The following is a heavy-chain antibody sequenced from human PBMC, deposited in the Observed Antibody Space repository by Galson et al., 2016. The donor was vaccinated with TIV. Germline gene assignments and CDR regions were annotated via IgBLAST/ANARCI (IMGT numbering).Heavy chain of an antibody. CDR1: GYSLSSFW. D-gene: IGHD5-18*01. CDR3: ARAPGYSGYSYGYFDS. CDR2: IHPRDSDI. J-gene: IGHJ4*02. V-gene: IGHV5-51*03. Sequence: QSGAEVKKPGESLKISCKASGYSLSSFWVGWVRQTPGKGLEWMGIIHPRDSDIKYSPSFQGQVTISADESVSTAYLQWSSLKASDTAIYYCARAPGYSGYSYGYFDSWGQGIMVTVSS.